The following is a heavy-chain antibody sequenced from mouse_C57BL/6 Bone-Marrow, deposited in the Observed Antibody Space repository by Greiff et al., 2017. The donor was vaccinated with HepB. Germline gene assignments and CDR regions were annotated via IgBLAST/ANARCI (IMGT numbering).Heavy chain of an antibody. CDR1: GFTFSDFY. V-gene: IGHV7-1*01. CDR3: ARDSYYYGSSLYYAMDY. CDR2: SRNKANDYTT. D-gene: IGHD1-1*01. J-gene: IGHJ4*01. Sequence: EVMLVESGGGLVQSGRSLRLSCATSGFTFSDFYMEWVRQAPGKGLEWIAASRNKANDYTTEYSASVKGRFIVSRDTSQSILYLQMNALRAEDTAIYYCARDSYYYGSSLYYAMDYWGQGTSVTVSS.